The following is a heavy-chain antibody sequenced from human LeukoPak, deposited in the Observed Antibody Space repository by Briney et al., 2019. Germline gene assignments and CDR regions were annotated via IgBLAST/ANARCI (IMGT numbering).Heavy chain of an antibody. CDR1: GGSISSSSNY. CDR3: ARDGSSNWYPGYFPH. Sequence: SETLSLTCTVSGGSISSSSNYWGWIRQPPGKGLEWIGSMYYSGSTYYNPSLKSRVTISVDTSKNQFSLNVTSVTAADTAVYYCARDGSSNWYPGYFPHWGQGTLVTVSS. V-gene: IGHV4-39*07. CDR2: MYYSGST. D-gene: IGHD6-13*01. J-gene: IGHJ1*01.